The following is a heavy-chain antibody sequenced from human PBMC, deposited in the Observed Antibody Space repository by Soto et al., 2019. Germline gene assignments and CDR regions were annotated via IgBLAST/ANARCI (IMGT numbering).Heavy chain of an antibody. V-gene: IGHV3-23*01. CDR3: AKDRRAGGNSAFYFDF. J-gene: IGHJ4*02. Sequence: PGGSLRHSCAASGFKFSNYAMSWVRQAPGKGLEWVSLISATGGGTYYADSVKGRFTISRDNSHNTLYLQVHSLTAEDTAVYYCAKDRRAGGNSAFYFDFWGQGAQVTVSS. CDR2: ISATGGGT. CDR1: GFKFSNYA. D-gene: IGHD3-16*01.